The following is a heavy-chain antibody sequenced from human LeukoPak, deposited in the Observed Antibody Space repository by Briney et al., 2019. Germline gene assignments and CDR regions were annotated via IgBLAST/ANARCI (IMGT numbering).Heavy chain of an antibody. Sequence: GGSLRLSCAASGFTFSSYWMSWVRQAPGKGLEWVANIKQDGSEKYYVDSVKGRFTISRDNAKNSLYLQMNSLRAEDTAVYYCAREGNYYYYYYMDVWGKGTTVTVSS. D-gene: IGHD3-10*01. V-gene: IGHV3-7*01. CDR1: GFTFSSYW. J-gene: IGHJ6*03. CDR3: AREGNYYYYYYMDV. CDR2: IKQDGSEK.